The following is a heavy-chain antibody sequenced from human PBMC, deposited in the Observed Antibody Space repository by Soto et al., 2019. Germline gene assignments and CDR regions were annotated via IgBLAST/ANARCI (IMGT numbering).Heavy chain of an antibody. V-gene: IGHV4-34*01. CDR2: INHSGST. CDR3: ARVPYRGMVRGPDYYYGMDV. CDR1: GGSFSGYY. J-gene: IGHJ6*02. Sequence: SETLSLTCAVYGGSFSGYYWSWIRQPPGKGLEWIGEINHSGSTNYNPSLKSRVTISVDTSKNQFSLKLSSVTAADTAVYYCARVPYRGMVRGPDYYYGMDVWGQGTTVT. D-gene: IGHD3-10*01.